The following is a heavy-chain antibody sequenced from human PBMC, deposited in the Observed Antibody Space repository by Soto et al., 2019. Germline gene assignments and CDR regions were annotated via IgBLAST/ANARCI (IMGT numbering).Heavy chain of an antibody. J-gene: IGHJ6*02. D-gene: IGHD6-13*01. CDR2: IYSGGST. CDR3: ARRVAAGTYYYYGMDV. Sequence: GGSLRLSCAASGFTVSSNYMSWVRQAPGKGLEWVSVIYSGGSTYYADSVKGRFTISRDNSKNTLYLQMNSLRAEDTAVYYCARRVAAGTYYYYGMDVWGQGTTVTVSS. V-gene: IGHV3-53*01. CDR1: GFTVSSNY.